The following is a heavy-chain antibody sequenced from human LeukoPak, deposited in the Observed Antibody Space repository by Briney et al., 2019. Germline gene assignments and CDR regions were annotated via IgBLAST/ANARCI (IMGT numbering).Heavy chain of an antibody. CDR2: ISGSGGST. D-gene: IGHD3-22*01. V-gene: IGHV3-23*01. CDR1: GFTFSSYA. CDR3: ARGDYYDSSGYYLNYFDY. J-gene: IGHJ4*02. Sequence: GGSLRLSCAASGFTFSSYAMSWVRQAPGKGLEGVSSISGSGGSTYYAVSVKGRFTISRDNSKNTLYLQMNSLRAEDTAVYYCARGDYYDSSGYYLNYFDYWGQGTLVTVSS.